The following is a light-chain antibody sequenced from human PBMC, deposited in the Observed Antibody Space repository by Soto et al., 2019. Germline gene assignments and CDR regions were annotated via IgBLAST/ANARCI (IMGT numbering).Light chain of an antibody. CDR2: DAS. Sequence: EIQETHSPPTLSASVGDRVTITCRASQTISTWMAWYQQKPGKAPKLLVYDASTLQSGVASRFSGSGSGTEFTLIISGLQPDDSATYYCQQYTNTNNPWMFGQRTKVDIK. J-gene: IGKJ1*01. CDR3: QQYTNTNNPWM. V-gene: IGKV1-5*01. CDR1: QTISTW.